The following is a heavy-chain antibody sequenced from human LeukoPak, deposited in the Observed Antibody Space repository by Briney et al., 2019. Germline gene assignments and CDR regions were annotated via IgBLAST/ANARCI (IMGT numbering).Heavy chain of an antibody. CDR3: ARDGSTSCPLGY. D-gene: IGHD2-2*01. CDR2: INHSGST. J-gene: IGHJ4*02. CDR1: GGSFSGYY. Sequence: SETLSLTCAVYGGSFSGYYWSWIRQPPGKGLEWIGEINHSGSTNYNPSLKSRVTISVDTSKNQFSLKLSSVTAADTAVYYCARDGSTSCPLGYWGQGTLVTVSS. V-gene: IGHV4-34*01.